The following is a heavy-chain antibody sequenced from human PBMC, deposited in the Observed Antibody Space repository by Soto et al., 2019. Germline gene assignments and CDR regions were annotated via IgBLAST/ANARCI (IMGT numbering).Heavy chain of an antibody. Sequence: ASVKVSCKASGYTFSSYAMHLVRQAHGQRLEWXGXXNAXYXXXKXXXXFQDRVTISRDTSASTAYIELTSLRSEDTAVYYCARDTGDGTFDFWGQGTLVTVSS. V-gene: IGHV1-3*01. CDR2: XNAXYXXX. CDR3: ARDTGDGTFDF. CDR1: GYTFSSYA. D-gene: IGHD7-27*01. J-gene: IGHJ4*02.